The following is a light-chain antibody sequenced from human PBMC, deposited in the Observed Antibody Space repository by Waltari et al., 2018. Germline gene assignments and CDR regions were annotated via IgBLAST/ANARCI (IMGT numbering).Light chain of an antibody. CDR1: QTIRSW. Sequence: DIQMTQSPSTLSASVGYRVTITCRASQTIRSWLAWYQHKPGKAPKLLIYKASNLESGVPSSFSGSGSGTEFTLTVSSLQPDDFATYYCQQYDSYPWTFGQGTKVEI. CDR2: KAS. V-gene: IGKV1-5*03. J-gene: IGKJ1*01. CDR3: QQYDSYPWT.